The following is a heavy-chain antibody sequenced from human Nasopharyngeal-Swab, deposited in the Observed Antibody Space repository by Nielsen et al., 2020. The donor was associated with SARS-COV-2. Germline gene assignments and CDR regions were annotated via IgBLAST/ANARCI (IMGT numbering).Heavy chain of an antibody. CDR1: GGSFSGYY. CDR2: INHSGST. V-gene: IGHV4-34*01. CDR3: AQTYCGGDCYS. J-gene: IGHJ4*02. Sequence: ESLKISCAVYGGSFSGYYWSWIRQPPGKGLEWIGEINHSGSTNYNPSLKSRVTISVDTSKNQFSLKLSSVTAADTAVYYCAQTYCGGDCYSWGQGTLVTVSS. D-gene: IGHD2-21*02.